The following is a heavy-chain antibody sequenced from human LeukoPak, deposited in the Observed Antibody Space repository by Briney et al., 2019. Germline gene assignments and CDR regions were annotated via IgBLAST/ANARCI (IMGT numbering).Heavy chain of an antibody. CDR2: ISYDGSNK. CDR3: ARGPNYYDSSGSHFYYYYMDV. J-gene: IGHJ6*03. V-gene: IGHV3-30*01. Sequence: PGGSLRLSCAASGFTFSSYAMHWVRQAPGKGLEWVAVISYDGSNKYYADSVKGRFTISRDNSKNTLYLQMNSLRAEDTAVYYCARGPNYYDSSGSHFYYYYMDVWGKGTTVTVSS. D-gene: IGHD3-22*01. CDR1: GFTFSSYA.